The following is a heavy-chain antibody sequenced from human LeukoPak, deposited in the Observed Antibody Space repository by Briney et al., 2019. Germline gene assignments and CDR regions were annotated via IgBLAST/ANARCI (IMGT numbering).Heavy chain of an antibody. J-gene: IGHJ4*02. CDR1: GNSVSSKIVA. V-gene: IGHV6-1*01. Sequence: SQTLSLTCAISGNSVSSKIVAWNWIRQSPSSGLEWLGRTYYRSKWYYDYAVSMKSRITINPDTSKNQFSLQLNSVTPEDTAVYYCARGAVAEFDYWGRGTLVTVSS. CDR3: ARGAVAEFDY. CDR2: TYYRSKWYY. D-gene: IGHD6-19*01.